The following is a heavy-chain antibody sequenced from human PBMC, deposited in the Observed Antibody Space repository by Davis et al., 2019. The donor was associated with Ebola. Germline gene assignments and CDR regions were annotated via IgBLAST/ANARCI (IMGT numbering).Heavy chain of an antibody. V-gene: IGHV3-11*01. D-gene: IGHD3-22*01. CDR3: ARRGSGHSPYFDY. CDR1: GFTFSSYA. CDR2: IISSGKTI. Sequence: PGGSLRLSCAASGFTFSSYAMRWIRHAPGKGLEWVSSIISSGKTIYYTDSVKGRFTFSRDNAKNSLYLQMDSLRAEDTALYYCARRGSGHSPYFDYWGQGTLVTVSS. J-gene: IGHJ4*02.